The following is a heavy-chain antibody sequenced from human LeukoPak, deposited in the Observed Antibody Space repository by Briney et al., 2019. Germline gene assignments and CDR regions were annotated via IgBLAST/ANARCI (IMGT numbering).Heavy chain of an antibody. Sequence: NTGGSLRLSCAASGFTFSSYSMNWVRQAPGKGLEWVSSISSSSSYIYYADSVKGRFTISRDNAKNSLYLQMNSLRAEDTAVYYCARDYGDYVLCDYWGQGTLVTVSS. CDR1: GFTFSSYS. CDR3: ARDYGDYVLCDY. V-gene: IGHV3-21*01. J-gene: IGHJ4*02. D-gene: IGHD4-17*01. CDR2: ISSSSSYI.